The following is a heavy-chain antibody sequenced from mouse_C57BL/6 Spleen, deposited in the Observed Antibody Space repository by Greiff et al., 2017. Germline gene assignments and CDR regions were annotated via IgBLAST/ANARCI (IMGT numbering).Heavy chain of an antibody. CDR2: ISYDGSN. CDR1: GYSITSGYY. CDR3: ARNGYPDY. Sequence: EVKLMESGPGLVKPSQSLSLTCSVTGYSITSGYYWNWIRQFPGNKLEWMGYISYDGSNNYNPSLKNRISITRDTSKNQFYLKLNTVTTEDTATYYCARNGYPDYWGQGTTLTVSS. D-gene: IGHD1-2*01. V-gene: IGHV3-6*01. J-gene: IGHJ2*01.